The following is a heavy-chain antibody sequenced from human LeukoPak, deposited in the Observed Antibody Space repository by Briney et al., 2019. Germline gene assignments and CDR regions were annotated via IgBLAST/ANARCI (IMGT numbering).Heavy chain of an antibody. V-gene: IGHV4-34*01. CDR1: GGSFSGYY. CDR3: ARQRIAAAGPFDY. Sequence: SETLSLTCAVYGGSFSGYYWSWVRQPPGKGLEWIGEINHSGSTNYNPSLKSRVTISVDTSKNQFSLKLSSVTAADTAVYYCARQRIAAAGPFDYWGQGTLVTVSS. J-gene: IGHJ4*02. D-gene: IGHD6-13*01. CDR2: INHSGST.